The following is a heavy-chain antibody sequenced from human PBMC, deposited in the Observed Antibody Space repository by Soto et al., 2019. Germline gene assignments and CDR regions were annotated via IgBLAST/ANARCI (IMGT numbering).Heavy chain of an antibody. J-gene: IGHJ6*02. Sequence: EVQLLESGGGLVQPGGSLRLSCAASGFTFSSYAMSWVRQAPGKGLEWVSAISGSGGSTYYADSVKGRFTISRDNSKNTLDLQMKSLRAEDTAVYYCAKEGRLYYYGMDVWGQGTTVTVSS. CDR3: AKEGRLYYYGMDV. CDR1: GFTFSSYA. V-gene: IGHV3-23*01. CDR2: ISGSGGST.